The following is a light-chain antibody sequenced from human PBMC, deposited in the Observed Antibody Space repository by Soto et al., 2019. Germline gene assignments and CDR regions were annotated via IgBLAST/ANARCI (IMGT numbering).Light chain of an antibody. J-gene: IGKJ4*01. CDR1: QSVSGK. CDR2: AAS. V-gene: IGKV3-15*01. CDR3: QQYANWPPVI. Sequence: ETVMTQYTATLSVSPGERVTLSCRASQSVSGKVAWYQQKPGQPPSLLIYAASTRATGVPARFSGSGSGTEFTLTITSLQSEDFAVYFCQQYANWPPVIFGGGSKVDIK.